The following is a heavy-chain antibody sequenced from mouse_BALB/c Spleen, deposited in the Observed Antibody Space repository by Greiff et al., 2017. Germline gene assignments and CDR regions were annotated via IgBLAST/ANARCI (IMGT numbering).Heavy chain of an antibody. J-gene: IGHJ4*01. CDR3: ARWLRRRGAMDY. CDR2: IDPANGNT. Sequence: EVQLQQSGAELVKPGASVKLSCTASGFNIKDTYMHWVKQRPEQGLEWIGRIDPANGNTTYDPKFQGKATITADTSSNTAYLQLSSLKSEDTAVYYCARWLRRRGAMDYWGQGTSVTVSS. V-gene: IGHV14-3*02. D-gene: IGHD2-2*01. CDR1: GFNIKDTY.